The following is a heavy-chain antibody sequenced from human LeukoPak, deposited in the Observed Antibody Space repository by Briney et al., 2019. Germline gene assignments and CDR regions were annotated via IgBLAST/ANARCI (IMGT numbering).Heavy chain of an antibody. Sequence: PSETLSLTCTVSGGSISSGDYYWSWIRQPPGKGLEWIGYIYYSGSTYYNPSLKSRVTISVDTSKNQFSLKLSSATAADTAVYYCAIANWAAPYFDYWGQGTLVTVSS. D-gene: IGHD7-27*01. V-gene: IGHV4-30-4*01. CDR1: GGSISSGDYY. CDR3: AIANWAAPYFDY. CDR2: IYYSGST. J-gene: IGHJ4*02.